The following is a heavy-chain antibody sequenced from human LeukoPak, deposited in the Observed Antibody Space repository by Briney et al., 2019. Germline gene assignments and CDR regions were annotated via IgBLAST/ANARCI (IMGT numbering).Heavy chain of an antibody. V-gene: IGHV4-34*01. CDR2: IDHRGSA. D-gene: IGHD2-2*01. Sequence: SETLSLTCTVDGVSFSSYYLNWIRQPPGKGLEWVGEIDHRGSANYNPSLESRVTISVDTSRNQYSLKLTSIIAADTAVYYCARAYCGSAGCHFPPWDRGTLVSVSS. J-gene: IGHJ5*02. CDR1: GVSFSSYY. CDR3: ARAYCGSAGCHFPP.